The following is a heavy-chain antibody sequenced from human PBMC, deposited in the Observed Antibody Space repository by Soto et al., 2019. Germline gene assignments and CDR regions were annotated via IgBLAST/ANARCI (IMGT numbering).Heavy chain of an antibody. CDR3: ASDYPYFTVTAPGGMDL. J-gene: IGHJ6*02. CDR1: GGSIDNVY. CDR2: ISSSGSS. Sequence: SETLPLTCTVSGGSIDNVYWSSIREPPGKGMEGIGNISSSGSSNYNPSLKSRFTILVDRSKDQFSVKLSSVTAAGTAVSFWASDYPYFTVTAPGGMDLRGQGPTVTVSS. D-gene: IGHD4-17*01. V-gene: IGHV4-59*01.